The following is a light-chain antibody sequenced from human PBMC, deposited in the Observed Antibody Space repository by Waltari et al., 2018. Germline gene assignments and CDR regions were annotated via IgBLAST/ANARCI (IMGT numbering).Light chain of an antibody. V-gene: IGLV2-23*01. CDR3: CSYAGSYTWV. Sequence: QSALTQPASVSGSPGQALTISCPGTSCDVGMYNLVSWYQQYPAKAPKVMIYDDNRRPSGVSDRYSGSKSGNTASLTISGVQAEDEADYYCCSYAGSYTWVFGGGTKLTVL. CDR1: SCDVGMYNL. J-gene: IGLJ3*02. CDR2: DDN.